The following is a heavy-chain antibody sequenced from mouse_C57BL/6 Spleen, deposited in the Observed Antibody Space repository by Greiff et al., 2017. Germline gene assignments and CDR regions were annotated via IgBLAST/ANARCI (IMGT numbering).Heavy chain of an antibody. D-gene: IGHD1-1*01. CDR2: ISSGGDYI. CDR3: TRDGFITTVVDAMDY. J-gene: IGHJ4*01. CDR1: GFTFSSYA. V-gene: IGHV5-9-1*02. Sequence: EVHLVESGEGLVKPGGSLKLSCAASGFTFSSYAMSWVRQTPEKRLEWVAYISSGGDYIYYADTVKGRFTISRDNARNTLYLQMSSLKSEDTAMYYCTRDGFITTVVDAMDYWGQGTSVTVSS.